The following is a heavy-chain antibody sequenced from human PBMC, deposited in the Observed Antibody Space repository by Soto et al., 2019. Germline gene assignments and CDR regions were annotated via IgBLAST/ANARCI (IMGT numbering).Heavy chain of an antibody. CDR1: GYTFTIYY. Sequence: ASGKVSCKASGYTFTIYYLHWVRQAPGQGLEWMGIINPSGGSTSYAQKFQGRVTMTRDTSTRTVYMELSSLRSEDTAVYYCARRETSWVGPLSYGMDVWGQGTTFTVSS. D-gene: IGHD2-2*01. CDR2: INPSGGST. V-gene: IGHV1-46*01. CDR3: ARRETSWVGPLSYGMDV. J-gene: IGHJ6*02.